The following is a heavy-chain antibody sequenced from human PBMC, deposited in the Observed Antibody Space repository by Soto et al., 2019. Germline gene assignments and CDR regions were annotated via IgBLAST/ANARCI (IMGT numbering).Heavy chain of an antibody. V-gene: IGHV3-33*01. J-gene: IGHJ4*02. Sequence: QVQLVESGGGVVQPGRSLRLSCAASGFTFSSYGMHWVRQAPGKGLEWVAVIWYDGSNKYYADSVKGRFTISRDNCKSALCLQMSSLRADDAAVYYCATTQSRSGTILHYWGQGTLVTVSS. D-gene: IGHD3-10*01. CDR3: ATTQSRSGTILHY. CDR2: IWYDGSNK. CDR1: GFTFSSYG.